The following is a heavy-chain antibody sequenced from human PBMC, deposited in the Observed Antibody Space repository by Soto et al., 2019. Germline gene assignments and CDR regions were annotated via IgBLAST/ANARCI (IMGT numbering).Heavy chain of an antibody. J-gene: IGHJ4*02. Sequence: QVQLVQSGAEVRRPGASVKVSCKASGYTFASYGISWVRQAPGQGLEWMGWISAYNGNTNYAHKLLCRVTVTPETATTTAYMELRSLRSDDTAVYYCARAVGYSYGFDYWGQGTLVTVSS. CDR2: ISAYNGNT. V-gene: IGHV1-18*01. CDR3: ARAVGYSYGFDY. D-gene: IGHD5-18*01. CDR1: GYTFASYG.